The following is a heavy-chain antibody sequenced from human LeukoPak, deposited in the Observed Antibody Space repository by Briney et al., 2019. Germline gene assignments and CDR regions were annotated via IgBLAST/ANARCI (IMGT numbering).Heavy chain of an antibody. V-gene: IGHV3-21*01. CDR3: ARGESIAVATDY. J-gene: IGHJ4*02. CDR1: GFTFSSYS. D-gene: IGHD6-19*01. Sequence: GGSLRLSCAASGFTFSSYSMNWVRQAPGKGLEWVASISSSSSYIYYADSVKGRFTISRDNAKNSLYLQMNSLRAEDTAVYYCARGESIAVATDYWGQGTLVTVSS. CDR2: ISSSSSYI.